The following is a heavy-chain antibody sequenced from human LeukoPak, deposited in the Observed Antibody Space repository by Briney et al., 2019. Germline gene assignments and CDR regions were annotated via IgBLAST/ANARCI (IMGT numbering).Heavy chain of an antibody. Sequence: GRSLRLSCAASGFTFSSYGMHWVRQAPGKGLEWVAVIWYDGSNKYYADSVKGRFTISRDNSKNTLYLQMNSLRAEDTAVYYCARDAGYCSGGSCYPGQFDYWGQGALVTVSS. CDR3: ARDAGYCSGGSCYPGQFDY. J-gene: IGHJ4*02. CDR2: IWYDGSNK. V-gene: IGHV3-33*01. CDR1: GFTFSSYG. D-gene: IGHD2-15*01.